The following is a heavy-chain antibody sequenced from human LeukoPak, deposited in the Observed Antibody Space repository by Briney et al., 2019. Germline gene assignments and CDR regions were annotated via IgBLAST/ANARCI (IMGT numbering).Heavy chain of an antibody. CDR3: ARGYCSGGGCYTVEYLPY. D-gene: IGHD2-15*01. CDR1: GYTFTDYE. CDR2: MRPNSGET. J-gene: IGHJ1*01. V-gene: IGHV1-8*02. Sequence: GASVKVSCKASGYTFTDYEINWVRQAAGQGLEWMGWMRPNSGETGNVQKFQGRVTMTRNISTSTAYMELTGLRSDDTAVYFCARGYCSGGGCYTVEYLPYWGQGTLVTVSS.